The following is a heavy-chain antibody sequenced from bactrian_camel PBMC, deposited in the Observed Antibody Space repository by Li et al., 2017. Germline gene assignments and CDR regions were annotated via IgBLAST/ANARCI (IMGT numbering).Heavy chain of an antibody. CDR3: AADPFRMTAIQAITAMAKHLTY. Sequence: VQLVESGGGSALAGGSVRLSCAASGFTFSTSGMSWVRQAPGKGLEWVSTVNGINGGGSSPYYADSVYGRFTISRDNAKNIAYLQMNSLKPEDTAMYYCAADPFRMTAIQAITAMAKHLTYWGQGTQVTVS. CDR2: INGGGSSP. J-gene: IGHJ4*01. V-gene: IGHV3S40*01. CDR1: GFTFSTSG. D-gene: IGHD3*01.